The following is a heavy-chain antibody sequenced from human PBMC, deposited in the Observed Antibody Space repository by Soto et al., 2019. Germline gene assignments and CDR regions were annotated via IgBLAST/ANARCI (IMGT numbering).Heavy chain of an antibody. V-gene: IGHV4-31*03. CDR3: ARVTRGGPYYYYYYMDV. CDR2: IYYSGST. J-gene: IGHJ6*03. CDR1: GGSISSGGYY. D-gene: IGHD3-16*01. Sequence: SETLSLTCTVSGGSISSGGYYWSWIRQHPGKGLEWIGYIYYSGSTYYNPSLKSRVTISVDTSKNQFSLKLSSVTAADTAVYYCARVTRGGPYYYYYYMDVWGKGTTVTVSS.